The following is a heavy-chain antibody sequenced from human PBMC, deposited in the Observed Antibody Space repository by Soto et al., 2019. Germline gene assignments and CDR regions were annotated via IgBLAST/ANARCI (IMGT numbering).Heavy chain of an antibody. CDR2: FYNTGSA. J-gene: IGHJ1*01. CDR3: ARHSPRAWVPANY. D-gene: IGHD2-15*01. Sequence: QVPLPEPGTGLAKHSETLSLTCTVSCGSISTYYWTWFRQPPGKGLEWVGHFYNTGSANNPYPTRRVTLPFDTSKHHCTLRLTSLAAADTSMYYCARHSPRAWVPANYWGQGTLVTVSS. V-gene: IGHV4-59*08. CDR1: CGSISTYY.